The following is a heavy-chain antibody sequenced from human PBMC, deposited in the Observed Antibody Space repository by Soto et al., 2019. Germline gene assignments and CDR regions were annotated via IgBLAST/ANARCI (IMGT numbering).Heavy chain of an antibody. Sequence: SITGTISFASLRSGDYYLRWIRTPPGKGLEWIGYLYYSGSTYYNPPLKSRVTISVDTSKNQFSLKLSSVTAADTAVYYCAREGRPYGSGDDAFDIWGQGTMVTGSS. J-gene: IGHJ3*02. CDR2: LYYSGST. CDR3: AREGRPYGSGDDAFDI. V-gene: IGHV4-30-4*01. CDR1: FASLRSGDYY. D-gene: IGHD3-10*01.